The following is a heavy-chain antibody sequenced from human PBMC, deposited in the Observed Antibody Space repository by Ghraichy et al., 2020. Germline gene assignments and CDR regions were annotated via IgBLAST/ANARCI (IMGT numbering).Heavy chain of an antibody. J-gene: IGHJ5*02. CDR1: GGSFSGYY. V-gene: IGHV4-34*01. CDR3: ARGLVVVPAATQGNWFDP. CDR2: INHSGST. Sequence: SETLSLTCAVYGGSFSGYYWSWIRQPPGKGLEWIGEINHSGSTNYNPSLKSRVTISVDTSKNQFSLKLSSVTAAETAVYYCARGLVVVPAATQGNWFDPWGQGTLVTVSS. D-gene: IGHD2-2*01.